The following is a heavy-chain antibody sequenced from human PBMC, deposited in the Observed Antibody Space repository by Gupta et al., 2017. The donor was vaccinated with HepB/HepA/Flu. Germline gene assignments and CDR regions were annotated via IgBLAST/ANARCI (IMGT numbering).Heavy chain of an antibody. V-gene: IGHV3-23*01. Sequence: GQLLESGGGLVQPGGSLSLSWSASGFGLTNYGLGGVRQAPGTGLEWVSTIRGDDGDTHYGDSVKGRFTITRDNSKNTLFLQMNSLGAEDTAIYYCSKDTGSYIGPFDCWGQGALVTVSS. D-gene: IGHD1-26*01. CDR3: SKDTGSYIGPFDC. CDR1: GFGLTNYG. J-gene: IGHJ4*02. CDR2: IRGDDGDT.